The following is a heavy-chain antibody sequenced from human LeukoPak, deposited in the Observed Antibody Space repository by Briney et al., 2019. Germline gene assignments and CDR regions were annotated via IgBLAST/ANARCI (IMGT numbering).Heavy chain of an antibody. CDR1: GYTFTGYY. D-gene: IGHD2-15*01. CDR2: INPNSGGT. J-gene: IGHJ4*02. Sequence: GASVKVSCKASGYTFTGYYMHWVRQAPGQGLEWMGWINPNSGGTNYAQKFQGRVTMTRDTSISTAYTELSRLRSDDTAVYYCARRYCSGGSCYAGYWGQGTLVTVSS. V-gene: IGHV1-2*02. CDR3: ARRYCSGGSCYAGY.